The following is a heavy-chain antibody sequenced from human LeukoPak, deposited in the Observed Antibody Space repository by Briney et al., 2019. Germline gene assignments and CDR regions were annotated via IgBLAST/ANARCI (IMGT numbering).Heavy chain of an antibody. CDR1: GYTFTSYG. V-gene: IGHV1-18*01. D-gene: IGHD2-2*01. J-gene: IGHJ5*02. CDR3: ARVGVVVPAATSYARVWFDP. Sequence: ASVKVSCKASGYTFTSYGISWVRQAPGQGLEWMGWISAYNGNTNYAQKLQGRVTMTTDTSTSTAYMELRSLRSDDTAVYYCARVGVVVPAATSYARVWFDPWGQGTLVTVSS. CDR2: ISAYNGNT.